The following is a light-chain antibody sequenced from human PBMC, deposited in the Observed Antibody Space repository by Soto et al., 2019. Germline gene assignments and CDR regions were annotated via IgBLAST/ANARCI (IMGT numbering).Light chain of an antibody. CDR2: GAS. V-gene: IGKV3-20*01. Sequence: EIVLTQSPGTLSLSPGERATLSCRASQSVTSDYLAWYQQKPGQAPSLVIYGASSRATGIPDRFSGGGSGTDFTLTISKLEPEDFALYSCQQYGSPPTFGQGTKVEVK. CDR3: QQYGSPPT. J-gene: IGKJ1*01. CDR1: QSVTSDY.